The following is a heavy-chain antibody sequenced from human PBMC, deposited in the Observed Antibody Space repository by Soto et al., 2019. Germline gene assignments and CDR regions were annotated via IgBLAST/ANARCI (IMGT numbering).Heavy chain of an antibody. V-gene: IGHV4-31*03. J-gene: IGHJ5*02. CDR2: IYYSGST. CDR3: ARDGGYSDDSNWFDP. CDR1: GDSISSGGYY. D-gene: IGHD5-12*01. Sequence: QVQLQESGPGLVKPSQTLPLTCTVSGDSISSGGYYWTWIRQHPGKGLEWIGYIYYSGSTFYNPSLKTRISISVDTSKNQFSLMLHSVTAADTAVYYCARDGGYSDDSNWFDPWGQGILVTVSS.